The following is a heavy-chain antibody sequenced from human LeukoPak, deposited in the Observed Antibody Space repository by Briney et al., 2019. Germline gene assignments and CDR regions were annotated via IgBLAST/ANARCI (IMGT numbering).Heavy chain of an antibody. CDR2: IWNDGSKT. J-gene: IGHJ4*02. Sequence: GGSLRLSCAASGFTFRSYGMHWVRQAPGKGLEWVAVIWNDGSKTHYAESVKGRFTVSRDNSKNTLYLQMNSLRAEDTAVYYCARDLTTVTTGRLGYWGQGALVTVSS. V-gene: IGHV3-33*01. D-gene: IGHD4-17*01. CDR1: GFTFRSYG. CDR3: ARDLTTVTTGRLGY.